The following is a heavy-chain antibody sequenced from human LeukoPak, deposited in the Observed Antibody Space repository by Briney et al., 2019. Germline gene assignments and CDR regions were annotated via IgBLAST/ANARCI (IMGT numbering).Heavy chain of an antibody. CDR1: GFTFNAHW. CDR3: ARDRYGDTGDWYFDL. J-gene: IGHJ2*01. D-gene: IGHD4-17*01. CDR2: TNEDVSER. V-gene: IGHV3-7*01. Sequence: PGGALRLSCAGFGFTFNAHWMSWARQAPGKGLEWVANTNEDVSERYYVDSVKGRFTISRDSGQNSLFLQMNSLRVEDTGVYYCARDRYGDTGDWYFDLGGRGTLVTVSS.